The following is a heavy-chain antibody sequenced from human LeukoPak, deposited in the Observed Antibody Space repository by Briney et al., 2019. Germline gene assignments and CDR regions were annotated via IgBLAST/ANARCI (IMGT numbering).Heavy chain of an antibody. CDR2: IYSGGSA. CDR3: ARADYPRIDY. J-gene: IGHJ4*02. V-gene: IGHV3-66*01. CDR1: GFTVSSNY. Sequence: GGSLRLSCAASGFTVSSNYMSWVRQAPGKGLEWVSVIYSGGSAYYADSVKGRFTISRDNSKNTLYLQMNSLRAEDTAVYYCARADYPRIDYWGQGTLVTVSS. D-gene: IGHD4-11*01.